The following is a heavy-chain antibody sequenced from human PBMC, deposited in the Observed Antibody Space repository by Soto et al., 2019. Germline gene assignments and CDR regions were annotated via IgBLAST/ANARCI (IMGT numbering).Heavy chain of an antibody. V-gene: IGHV1-18*01. J-gene: IGHJ4*02. CDR1: GYTFTSYG. CDR3: ARALRYFDWLSQFDY. CDR2: ISAYNGNT. D-gene: IGHD3-9*01. Sequence: ASVKVSCKASGYTFTSYGISWVRQAPGQGLEWMGWISAYNGNTNYAQKLQGRVTMTTDTSTSTAYMELSSLRSDDTAVYYCARALRYFDWLSQFDYWGQGTLVTVSS.